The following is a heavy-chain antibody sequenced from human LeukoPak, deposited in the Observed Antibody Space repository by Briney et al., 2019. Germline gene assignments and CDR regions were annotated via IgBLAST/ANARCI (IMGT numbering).Heavy chain of an antibody. D-gene: IGHD6-6*01. V-gene: IGHV3-53*01. CDR2: IYXXXSX. Sequence: PGGSLRLSCAASGFTASSNYMSWVRQAPGKGXXXXSVIYXXXSXXXXXXXKXXXTISRDNSKNTLYLQMNSLRAEDTAVYYCAREQKSIDAFDIWGQGTMVTVSS. J-gene: IGHJ3*02. CDR1: GFTASSNY. CDR3: AREQKSIDAFDI.